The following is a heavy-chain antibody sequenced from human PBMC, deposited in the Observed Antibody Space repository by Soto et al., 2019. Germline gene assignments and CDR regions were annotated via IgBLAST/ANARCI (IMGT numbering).Heavy chain of an antibody. V-gene: IGHV3-23*01. D-gene: IGHD1-26*01. Sequence: SLRLSCAASGFTFSIYAMSWVRQAPGKGLEWVSAISGSGGTTYYADSVKGRFTISRDNSKNTLYLQMNSLRAEDTAVYYCAKERSGSYYFSDYWGQGTLVTVSS. CDR2: ISGSGGTT. CDR1: GFTFSIYA. CDR3: AKERSGSYYFSDY. J-gene: IGHJ4*02.